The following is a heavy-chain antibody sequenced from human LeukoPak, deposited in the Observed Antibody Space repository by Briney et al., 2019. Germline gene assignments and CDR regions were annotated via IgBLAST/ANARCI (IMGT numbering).Heavy chain of an antibody. CDR2: ISSSSYI. J-gene: IGHJ4*02. Sequence: GGSLRLSCAASGFTFSSYSMNWVRQAPGKGLEWVSCISSSSYIYYADSVKGRFTISRDNAKNSLYLQMNSLRAEDTAVYYCARDTIQLWLHYFDYWGQGTLVTVSS. D-gene: IGHD5-18*01. CDR3: ARDTIQLWLHYFDY. CDR1: GFTFSSYS. V-gene: IGHV3-21*01.